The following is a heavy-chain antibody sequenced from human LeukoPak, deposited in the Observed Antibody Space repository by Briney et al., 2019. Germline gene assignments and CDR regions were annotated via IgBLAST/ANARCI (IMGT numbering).Heavy chain of an antibody. J-gene: IGHJ4*02. CDR3: ARGSSSWYWGGDY. CDR2: ISSNGGST. Sequence: GGSLRLSCAASGFTFSSYAMHWVRQAPGKGLEYVSAISSNGGSTYYANSVKGRFTISRDNSKNTLYLQMGSLRAEDMAVYYCARGSSSWYWGGDYWGQGTLVTVSS. CDR1: GFTFSSYA. D-gene: IGHD6-13*01. V-gene: IGHV3-64*01.